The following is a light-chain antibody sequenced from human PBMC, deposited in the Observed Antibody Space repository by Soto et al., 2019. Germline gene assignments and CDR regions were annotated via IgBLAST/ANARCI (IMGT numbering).Light chain of an antibody. Sequence: DIQMTQSPSSLSAAVGDRVTITCRASQSISNYLNWYQQKPGKAPKLLIYAASNLQSGVPARFSGSGSGTDFTLTISSLQPEDVATYCCQQSYSTPWTFGQGTKVEIK. CDR3: QQSYSTPWT. CDR2: AAS. CDR1: QSISNY. V-gene: IGKV1-39*01. J-gene: IGKJ1*01.